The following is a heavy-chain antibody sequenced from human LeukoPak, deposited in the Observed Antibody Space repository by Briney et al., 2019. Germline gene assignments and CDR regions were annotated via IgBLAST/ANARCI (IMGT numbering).Heavy chain of an antibody. CDR3: ARVGYGMGMDV. CDR2: IYHSGST. D-gene: IGHD2-15*01. CDR1: GYSISSGYY. V-gene: IGHV4-38-2*02. J-gene: IGHJ6*03. Sequence: SETLSLTCTVSGYSISSGYYWGWIRQPPGKGLEWIGNIYHSGSTYYNPSLKSRVTISVDTSKNQFSLKLSSVTAADTAVYYCARVGYGMGMDVWGKGTTVTVSS.